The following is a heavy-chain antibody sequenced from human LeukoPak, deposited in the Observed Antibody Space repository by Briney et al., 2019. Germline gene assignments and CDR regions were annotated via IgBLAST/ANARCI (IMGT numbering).Heavy chain of an antibody. Sequence: GGSLRLSCAASGFTFSSYAMSWVRQAPGKGLEWVSAISGSGGSTYYADSVKGRFTISRDNAKNSLYLQMNSLRAEDTAVYYCARDWGAARSGYFDYWGQGTLVTVSS. CDR1: GFTFSSYA. CDR2: ISGSGGST. CDR3: ARDWGAARSGYFDY. D-gene: IGHD1-26*01. J-gene: IGHJ4*02. V-gene: IGHV3-23*01.